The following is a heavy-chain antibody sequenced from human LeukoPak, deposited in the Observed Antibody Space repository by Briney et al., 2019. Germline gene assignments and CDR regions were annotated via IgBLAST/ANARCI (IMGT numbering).Heavy chain of an antibody. CDR3: ASTVTPRKYYFDY. D-gene: IGHD4-17*01. CDR2: IYYSGST. V-gene: IGHV4-59*01. CDR1: GGSINSYY. Sequence: SETLSLTCTVSGGSINSYYWSWIRQPPGKGVEWIGYIYYSGSTNYNPSLKSRVTISVDTSKNQFSLKLSSVTAADTAVYYCASTVTPRKYYFDYWGQGTLVTVSS. J-gene: IGHJ4*02.